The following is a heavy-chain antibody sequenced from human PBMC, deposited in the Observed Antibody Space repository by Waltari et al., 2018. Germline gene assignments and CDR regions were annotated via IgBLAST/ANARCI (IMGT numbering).Heavy chain of an antibody. V-gene: IGHV1-2*02. CDR2: VNPSSGAT. Sequence: QVQLVQSGAEVKKPGASVKVSCKSYGHSFSAYYITWVRQAPGQGLEWMGWVNPSSGATTYAQKFQARVTMTRDRATNTAYMDLRGLTPDDTAVYFCARNKGKTISTRRAFRLDPWGQGTLVSVSS. CDR1: GHSFSAYY. J-gene: IGHJ5*02. D-gene: IGHD1-1*01. CDR3: ARNKGKTISTRRAFRLDP.